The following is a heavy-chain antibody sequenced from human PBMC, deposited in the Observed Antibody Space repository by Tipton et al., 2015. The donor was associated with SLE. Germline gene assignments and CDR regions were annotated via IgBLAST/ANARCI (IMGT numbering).Heavy chain of an antibody. V-gene: IGHV3-23*01. CDR1: TVTFSADA. CDR2: IGSVGNT. J-gene: IGHJ4*02. Sequence: GSLRLSCVVSTVTFSADAMSWVRQAPGKGLEWVSTIGSVGNTFYADSVKDRFTISRDNSKNTLYLQMNSLRAEDTAVYYCSHYYGSGNYEAYFDYWGQGTLVTVSS. D-gene: IGHD3-10*01. CDR3: SHYYGSGNYEAYFDY.